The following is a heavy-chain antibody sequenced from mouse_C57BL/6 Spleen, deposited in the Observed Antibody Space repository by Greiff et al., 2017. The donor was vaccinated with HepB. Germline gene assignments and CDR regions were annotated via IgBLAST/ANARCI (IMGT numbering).Heavy chain of an antibody. J-gene: IGHJ4*01. CDR3: ARIPLYYAMDY. V-gene: IGHV1-64*01. Sequence: QVQLQQPGAELVKPGASVKLSCKASGYTFTSYWMHWVKQRPGQGLEWIGMIHPNSGSTNYNEKFKSKATLTVDKSSSTAYMQLSSLTSEDSAVYYCARIPLYYAMDYWGQGTSVTVSS. CDR1: GYTFTSYW. D-gene: IGHD6-1*01. CDR2: IHPNSGST.